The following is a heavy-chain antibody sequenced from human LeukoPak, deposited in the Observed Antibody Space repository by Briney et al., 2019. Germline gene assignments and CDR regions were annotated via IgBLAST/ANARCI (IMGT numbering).Heavy chain of an antibody. D-gene: IGHD3-22*01. CDR3: AKTGGYDSSGYQYYYYMDV. CDR2: INSDGSST. J-gene: IGHJ6*03. Sequence: GGSLRLSCAASGFTFSSYWMHWVRQAPGKGLVWVSRINSDGSSTSYADSVKGRFTISRDNAKNTLYLQMNSLRAEDTAVYYCAKTGGYDSSGYQYYYYMDVWGKGTTVTVSS. CDR1: GFTFSSYW. V-gene: IGHV3-74*01.